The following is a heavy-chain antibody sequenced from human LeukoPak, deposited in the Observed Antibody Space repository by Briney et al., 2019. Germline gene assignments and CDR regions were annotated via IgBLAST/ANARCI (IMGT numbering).Heavy chain of an antibody. CDR1: GFTFSSYA. V-gene: IGHV3-23*01. CDR3: AKDDDPKYCSGPSCYNV. J-gene: IGHJ6*02. Sequence: PGGSLRLSCAASGFTFSSYAMSWVRQAPGKGLEWVSVISGSGGHTYYADSVKGRFTISRDNSKNTLYLQMTSLRAEDTAVYYCAKDDDPKYCSGPSCYNVWGQGTTVTVSS. CDR2: ISGSGGHT. D-gene: IGHD2-2*02.